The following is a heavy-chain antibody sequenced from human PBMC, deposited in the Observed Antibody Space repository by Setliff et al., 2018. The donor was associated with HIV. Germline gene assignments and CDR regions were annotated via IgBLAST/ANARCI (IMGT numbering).Heavy chain of an antibody. CDR3: SRLTRSSSNSYRGRFDP. CDR2: IYYSGST. CDR1: GGSFSGYY. D-gene: IGHD2-15*01. Sequence: SETLSLTCAVYGGSFSGYYWSWIRQPPGKGLEWIGYIYYSGSTNYNPSLKSRVTISVDTSKNQFSLKLSSVTAADTGVYYCSRLTRSSSNSYRGRFDPWGQGTLVTVSS. J-gene: IGHJ5*02. V-gene: IGHV4-59*08.